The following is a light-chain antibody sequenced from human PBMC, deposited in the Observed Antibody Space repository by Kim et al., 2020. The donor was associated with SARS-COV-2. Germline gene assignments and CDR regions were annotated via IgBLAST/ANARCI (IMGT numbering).Light chain of an antibody. Sequence: SSELTQDPAVSVALGQTVRITCQGDSLRRFYASWYKQKPGQAPVLVFSSKDNRPSGIPDRFSGSSSGNTASLTITEAQAEDEADYYCNSRDSSGNYRVFG. CDR2: SKD. CDR1: SLRRFY. V-gene: IGLV3-19*01. J-gene: IGLJ3*02. CDR3: NSRDSSGNYRV.